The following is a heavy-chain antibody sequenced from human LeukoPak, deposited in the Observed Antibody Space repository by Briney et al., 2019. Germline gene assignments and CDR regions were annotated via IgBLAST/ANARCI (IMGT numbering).Heavy chain of an antibody. CDR3: ARDKYYDSSGPPDY. J-gene: IGHJ4*02. CDR1: GFTFSSYG. V-gene: IGHV3-33*01. D-gene: IGHD3-22*01. CDR2: IWYDGSNK. Sequence: GRSLRLSCAASGFTFSSYGMHWVRQAPGKGLEWVAVIWYDGSNKYYADSVKGRFTISRDNSKNTLYLQMNSLRAEDTAVYYCARDKYYDSSGPPDYWGQGTLVTVSS.